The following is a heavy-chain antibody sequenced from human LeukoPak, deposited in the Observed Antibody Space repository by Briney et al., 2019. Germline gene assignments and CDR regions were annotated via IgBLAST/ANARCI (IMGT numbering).Heavy chain of an antibody. CDR3: AKQTFPIAVAAIHY. Sequence: GGSLRLSCAASGFTFSSYAMSWVRQAPGKGLEWVSAISGSGGSTYYADSVKGRFTISRDNSQNPLYLQMNSLRAQHTALYHCAKQTFPIAVAAIHYWAQGTLVTVYS. D-gene: IGHD6-19*01. CDR2: ISGSGGST. J-gene: IGHJ4*02. V-gene: IGHV3-23*01. CDR1: GFTFSSYA.